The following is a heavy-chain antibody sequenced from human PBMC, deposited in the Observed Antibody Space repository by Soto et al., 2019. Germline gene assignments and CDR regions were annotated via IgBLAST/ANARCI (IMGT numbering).Heavy chain of an antibody. J-gene: IGHJ4*02. CDR2: INAGNGNT. D-gene: IGHD5-12*01. CDR1: GYTFTSYA. V-gene: IGHV1-3*01. Sequence: ASVKVSCKASGYTFTSYAMHWVRQAPGQRLEWMGWINAGNGNTNYAQKLQGRVTMTTDTSTSTAYMELRSLRSDDTAVYYCARDRGYESNYWGQGTLVTVSS. CDR3: ARDRGYESNY.